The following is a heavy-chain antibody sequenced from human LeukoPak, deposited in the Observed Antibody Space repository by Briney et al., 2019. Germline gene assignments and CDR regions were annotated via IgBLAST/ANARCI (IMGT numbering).Heavy chain of an antibody. CDR1: GITLSNYG. V-gene: IGHV3-23*01. CDR2: ISGSAGET. CDR3: AKRGVVIRVILVGFYKEAYYFDS. Sequence: GGSLRLSCAVSGITLSNYGMSWVRQAPGKGLEWVAGISGSAGETYYADPVKGRFTISRDNAKNTLYLQLNNLRAEDTAVYFCAKRGVVIRVILVGFYKEAYYFDSWGQGALVTVSS. J-gene: IGHJ4*02. D-gene: IGHD3-22*01.